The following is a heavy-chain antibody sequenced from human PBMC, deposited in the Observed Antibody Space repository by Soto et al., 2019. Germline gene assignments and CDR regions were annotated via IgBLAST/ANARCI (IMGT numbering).Heavy chain of an antibody. CDR3: ARDRYYYDSSGYYPGY. CDR1: GYTFTSYG. CDR2: ISAYNGNT. D-gene: IGHD3-22*01. Sequence: ASVKVSCKASGYTFTSYGISWVRQAPGQGLEWMGWISAYNGNTNYAQKLQGRVTMTTDTSTSTAYMELRSLRSDDTAVYYCARDRYYYDSSGYYPGYWGQGTLVTVSS. J-gene: IGHJ4*02. V-gene: IGHV1-18*01.